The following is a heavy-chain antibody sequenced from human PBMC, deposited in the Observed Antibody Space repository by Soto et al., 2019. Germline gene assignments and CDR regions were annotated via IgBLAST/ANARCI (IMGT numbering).Heavy chain of an antibody. D-gene: IGHD2-2*01. Sequence: SVKVSCKASGGTFSSYTISWVRQAPGQGLEWMGRIIPILGIANYAQKFQGRVTITADKSTSTAYMELSSLRSEDTAVYYCARGGVYCSSTSCYYYYYMDVWGKGTTVTVSS. CDR1: GGTFSSYT. CDR2: IIPILGIA. J-gene: IGHJ6*03. V-gene: IGHV1-69*02. CDR3: ARGGVYCSSTSCYYYYYMDV.